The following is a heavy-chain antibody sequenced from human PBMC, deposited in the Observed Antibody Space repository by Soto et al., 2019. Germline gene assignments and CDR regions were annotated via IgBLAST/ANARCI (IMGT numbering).Heavy chain of an antibody. CDR1: GFTFSSYA. J-gene: IGHJ3*02. V-gene: IGHV3-30-3*01. D-gene: IGHD1-26*01. Sequence: GGSLRLSCAASGFTFSSYAMHWVRQAPGKGLEWVAVISYDGSNKYYADSVKGRFTISRDNSKNTLYLQMDSLRAEDTAVYYCARGSIVGATIDAFDICGRRTMATVS. CDR3: ARGSIVGATIDAFDI. CDR2: ISYDGSNK.